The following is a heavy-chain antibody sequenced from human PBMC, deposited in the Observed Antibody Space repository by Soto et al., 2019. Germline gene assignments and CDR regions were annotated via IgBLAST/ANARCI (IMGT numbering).Heavy chain of an antibody. D-gene: IGHD2-21*02. CDR3: AHSRCGGDCLRSYSSHYYYGMDV. Sequence: QITLKESGPTLVKPTQTLTLTCTFSGFSLSTGGVGVGWIRQPPGKALEWLALIYWEDDKRYSPSLKSRLTVTKETSKNQVVLTMTNMDPVDTATYYCAHSRCGGDCLRSYSSHYYYGMDVWGQGTTVTVSS. J-gene: IGHJ6*02. CDR2: IYWEDDK. V-gene: IGHV2-5*02. CDR1: GFSLSTGGVG.